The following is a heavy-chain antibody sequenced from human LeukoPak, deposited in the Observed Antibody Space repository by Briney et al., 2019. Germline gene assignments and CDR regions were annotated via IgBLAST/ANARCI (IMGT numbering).Heavy chain of an antibody. CDR1: GGSISSSNYY. Sequence: PSETLSLTCTVSGGSISSSNYYWGWIRQPPGKGLEWIGYIYYSGSTNYNPSLKSRVTISVDTSKNQFSLKLRSVTAADTAVYYCARTYYYGSGSHPHPVDYWGQGTLVTVSS. J-gene: IGHJ4*02. V-gene: IGHV4-61*05. CDR2: IYYSGST. D-gene: IGHD3-10*01. CDR3: ARTYYYGSGSHPHPVDY.